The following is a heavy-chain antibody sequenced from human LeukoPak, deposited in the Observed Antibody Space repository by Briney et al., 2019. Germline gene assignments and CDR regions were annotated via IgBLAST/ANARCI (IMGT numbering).Heavy chain of an antibody. Sequence: GASVKVSCKASGYTFTSYGICWVRQAPGQGLEWMGWISTYNGNTNYAQKLQGRVTMTRDTSTSTAYMELRSLRSDDTALYYCARGGDSSGLNRFAYWGQGTLVTVSS. CDR2: ISTYNGNT. J-gene: IGHJ4*02. D-gene: IGHD3-22*01. CDR1: GYTFTSYG. CDR3: ARGGDSSGLNRFAY. V-gene: IGHV1-18*01.